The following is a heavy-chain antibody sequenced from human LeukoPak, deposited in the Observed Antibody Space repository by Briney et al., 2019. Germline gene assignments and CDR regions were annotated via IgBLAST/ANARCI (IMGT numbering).Heavy chain of an antibody. CDR3: TRDRYSSGPVGAFDI. Sequence: GGSLRLSCAASGFTFSTYEMNWVRQAPGKGLEWISYISSSGSTRYYADSVMGRFTISRDNAENSLFLQMNSLKVDDTAVYYCTRDRYSSGPVGAFDIWGQGPMLTVSS. CDR1: GFTFSTYE. V-gene: IGHV3-48*03. J-gene: IGHJ3*02. CDR2: ISSSGSTR. D-gene: IGHD6-25*01.